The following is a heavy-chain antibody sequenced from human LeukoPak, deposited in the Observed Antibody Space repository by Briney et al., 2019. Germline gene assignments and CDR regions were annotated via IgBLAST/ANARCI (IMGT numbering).Heavy chain of an antibody. CDR2: IYYSGST. D-gene: IGHD2-15*01. J-gene: IGHJ6*03. CDR1: GGSISSHY. Sequence: PSETLSLTCTVSGGSISSHYWSWIRQPPGKGLEWIGYIYYSGSTNYNPSLKSRVTISVDTSKNQFSLKLSSVTAADTAVYYCARRSRCSGGSCYAYYYYYMDVWGKGTTVTVSS. V-gene: IGHV4-59*11. CDR3: ARRSRCSGGSCYAYYYYYMDV.